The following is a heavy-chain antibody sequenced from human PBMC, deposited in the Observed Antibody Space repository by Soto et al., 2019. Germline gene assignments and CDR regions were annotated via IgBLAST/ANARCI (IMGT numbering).Heavy chain of an antibody. V-gene: IGHV1-3*01. D-gene: IGHD5-12*01. Sequence: ASVKVSCKASGYTFTSYTMHWVRQAPGQRLEWMGWINAGNGNTKYSQKFQGRVTITRDTSPGTAYMETTSLRSEDKVVYYCSSDSTVATIRGDYYYYMDVWGKGTTVTVSS. J-gene: IGHJ6*03. CDR3: SSDSTVATIRGDYYYYMDV. CDR1: GYTFTSYT. CDR2: INAGNGNT.